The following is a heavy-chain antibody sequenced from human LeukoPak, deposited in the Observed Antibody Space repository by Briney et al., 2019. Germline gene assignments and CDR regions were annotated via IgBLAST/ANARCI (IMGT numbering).Heavy chain of an antibody. Sequence: GGSLRLSCAASGFTSSSYAMHWVRQAPGKGLEWVAVISYDGSNKYYADSVKGRFTISRDNSKNTLYLQMNSLRAEDTAVYYCARGPPSSGYYYPVRYWGQGTLVTVSS. V-gene: IGHV3-30-3*01. CDR1: GFTSSSYA. CDR3: ARGPPSSGYYYPVRY. J-gene: IGHJ4*02. D-gene: IGHD3-22*01. CDR2: ISYDGSNK.